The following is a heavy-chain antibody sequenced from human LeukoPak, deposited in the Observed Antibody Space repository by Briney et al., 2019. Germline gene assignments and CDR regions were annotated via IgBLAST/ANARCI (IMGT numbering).Heavy chain of an antibody. CDR2: IYYSGST. D-gene: IGHD4-23*01. Sequence: SETLSLTCAVYGGSFSGYYWSWIRQPPGKGLEWIGYIYYSGSTYYNPSLKSRVTISVDTSKNQFSLKLSSVTAADTAVYYCARDGSGGSVAFDHWGQGTLVTVSS. V-gene: IGHV4-30-4*08. J-gene: IGHJ4*02. CDR1: GGSFSGYY. CDR3: ARDGSGGSVAFDH.